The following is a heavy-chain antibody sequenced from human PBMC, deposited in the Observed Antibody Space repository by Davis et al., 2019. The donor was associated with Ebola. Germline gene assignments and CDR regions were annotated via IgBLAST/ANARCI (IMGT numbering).Heavy chain of an antibody. V-gene: IGHV3-23*01. J-gene: IGHJ4*02. CDR3: ARGYYYDSSGYYPFDY. CDR1: GFTFSSYA. D-gene: IGHD3-22*01. CDR2: ISGSGGST. Sequence: PGGSLRLSCAASGFTFSSYAMSWVRQAPGKGLEWVSAISGSGGSTYYADSVKGRSTISRDNSKNTLYLQMNSLRAEDTAVYYCARGYYYDSSGYYPFDYWGQGTLVTVSS.